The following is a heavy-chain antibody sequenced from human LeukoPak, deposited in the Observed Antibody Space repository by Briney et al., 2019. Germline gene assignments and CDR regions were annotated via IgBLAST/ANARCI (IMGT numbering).Heavy chain of an antibody. CDR1: GYTFTSCY. D-gene: IGHD6-13*01. CDR3: ARAIFGIAATGRAYYFDY. J-gene: IGHJ4*02. V-gene: IGHV1-46*01. Sequence: GASVKVSCKASGYTFTSCYMHWVRQAPGQGLEWMGIINPSGGSTSYAQKFQGRVTMTRDTSTSTVYMELSSLRSEDTAVYYCARAIFGIAATGRAYYFDYWGQGTLVTVSS. CDR2: INPSGGST.